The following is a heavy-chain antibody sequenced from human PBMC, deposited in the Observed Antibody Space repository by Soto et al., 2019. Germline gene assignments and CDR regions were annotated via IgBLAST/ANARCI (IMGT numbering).Heavy chain of an antibody. Sequence: EVQLLESGGGLVQPGGSLRLSCAASGFTFSNYAMNWVRQAPGKGLEWVPTISGSGGSQYYADSVKGRFTISRDNSKNPLYLQMKSRGAGDSAIYYWAKEGTSGLYYFDSWGQGTLVTVSS. CDR3: AKEGTSGLYYFDS. CDR1: GFTFSNYA. CDR2: ISGSGGSQ. V-gene: IGHV3-23*01. D-gene: IGHD6-19*01. J-gene: IGHJ4*02.